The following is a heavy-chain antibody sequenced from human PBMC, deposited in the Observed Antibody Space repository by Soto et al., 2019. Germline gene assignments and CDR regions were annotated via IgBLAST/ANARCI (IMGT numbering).Heavy chain of an antibody. Sequence: ASVKVSCKASGFTFTSSAVQWVRQARGQRLEWIGWIVVGSGNTNYAQKFQERDTITRDMSTSTAYMELSSLRSEDTAVYYCAADGSGSYSGDYYYYGMDVWGQGTTVTVSS. J-gene: IGHJ6*02. D-gene: IGHD1-26*01. V-gene: IGHV1-58*01. CDR1: GFTFTSSA. CDR3: AADGSGSYSGDYYYYGMDV. CDR2: IVVGSGNT.